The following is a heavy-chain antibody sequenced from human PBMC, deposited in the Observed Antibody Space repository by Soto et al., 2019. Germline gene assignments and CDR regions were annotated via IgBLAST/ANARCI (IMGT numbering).Heavy chain of an antibody. V-gene: IGHV1-69*01. D-gene: IGHD2-2*01. CDR2: IIPIFGTA. Sequence: QVQLVQSGAEVKKTGSSVKVSCKASGGTFSSYAISWVRQAPGQGLEWMGGIIPIFGTANYAQKFQGRVTITADESTSTAYMELSSLRSEDTAVYYCARDQRKYQLLVYYYGMDVWGQGTTVTVSS. CDR3: ARDQRKYQLLVYYYGMDV. J-gene: IGHJ6*02. CDR1: GGTFSSYA.